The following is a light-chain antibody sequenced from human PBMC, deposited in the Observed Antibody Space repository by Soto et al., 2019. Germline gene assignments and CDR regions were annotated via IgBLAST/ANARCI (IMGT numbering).Light chain of an antibody. Sequence: DIVMTQSPDSLAVSLGERATINCKSSQSVLYSSNNKNYLAWYQQKPGQPPKLLIYWASTRESGVPDRCSGSGSGTDFTRTISSLQAEDVAVYYCQQYYRPWTFGQGTKVEIK. CDR3: QQYYRPWT. J-gene: IGKJ1*01. CDR1: QSVLYSSNNKNY. V-gene: IGKV4-1*01. CDR2: WAS.